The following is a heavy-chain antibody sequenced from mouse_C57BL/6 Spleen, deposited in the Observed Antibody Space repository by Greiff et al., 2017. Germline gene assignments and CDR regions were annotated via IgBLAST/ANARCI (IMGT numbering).Heavy chain of an antibody. V-gene: IGHV1-82*01. CDR3: ARSDYYGSRGYFDV. D-gene: IGHD1-1*01. CDR1: GYAFSRSW. Sequence: VKLQESGPELVKPGASVKISCKASGYAFSRSWMNWVKQRPGKGLEWIGRIYPGDGDTNYNGKFKGKATLTADKSSSTAYMQLSSLTSEDSAVYFCARSDYYGSRGYFDVWGTGTTVTVSS. CDR2: IYPGDGDT. J-gene: IGHJ1*03.